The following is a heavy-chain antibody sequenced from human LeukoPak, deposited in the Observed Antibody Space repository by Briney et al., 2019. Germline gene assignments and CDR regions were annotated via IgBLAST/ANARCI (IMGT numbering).Heavy chain of an antibody. Sequence: SETLSLTCTVSGGSISSSSYYWGWIRQPPGKGLEWIGSIYYSGSTYYNPSLKSRVTISVDTSKNQFSLKLSSVTAADTAVYYCARDLFPYYYGSGSLGWFDPWGQGTLVTVSS. D-gene: IGHD3-10*01. V-gene: IGHV4-39*07. J-gene: IGHJ5*02. CDR1: GGSISSSSYY. CDR2: IYYSGST. CDR3: ARDLFPYYYGSGSLGWFDP.